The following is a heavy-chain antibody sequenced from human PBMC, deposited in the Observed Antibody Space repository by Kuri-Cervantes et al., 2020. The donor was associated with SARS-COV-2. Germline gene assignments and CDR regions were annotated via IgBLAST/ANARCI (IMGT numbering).Heavy chain of an antibody. Sequence: ASVKVXXXASGYXXTDYYIHWVRQAPXQGLGWMGXINPXXGGTNYARKFQGRVTMTRGTSITTAYMXXXRLRFDDTAXXYCARVRQNXXQAFDYWGQGTLVTVSS. V-gene: IGHV1-2*02. CDR3: ARVRQNXXQAFDY. CDR1: GYXXTDYY. CDR2: INPXXGGT. J-gene: IGHJ4*02.